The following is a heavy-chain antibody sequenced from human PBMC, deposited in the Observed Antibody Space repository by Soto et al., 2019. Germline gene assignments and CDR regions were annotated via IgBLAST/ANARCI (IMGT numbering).Heavy chain of an antibody. CDR2: IVVGSGNT. Sequence: QMQLVQSGPEVEKPGTSVKVSCRASGFTFSRSAMQWVRQARGQRLEWIGWIVVGSGNTNYAQKFQERVPIRGDMSTSTGYMALRSLRPEDTAVYYCAARTVTNPGYYYMDVWGKGTTVTVSS. V-gene: IGHV1-58*02. CDR1: GFTFSRSA. D-gene: IGHD1-1*01. J-gene: IGHJ6*03. CDR3: AARTVTNPGYYYMDV.